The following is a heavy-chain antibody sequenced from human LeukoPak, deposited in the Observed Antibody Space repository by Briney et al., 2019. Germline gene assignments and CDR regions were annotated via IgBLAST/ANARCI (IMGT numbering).Heavy chain of an antibody. J-gene: IGHJ6*03. CDR3: ARGAVSGRFGDYFYYMDV. D-gene: IGHD3-3*01. CDR2: INHRGVA. Sequence: AETLSLICAVYGGSFSGHYWKWTRHPPGKGLQWIGEINHRGVAKYNPSLKSRVSTSADTSTNQFFLTVNSVTAADTALYFCARGAVSGRFGDYFYYMDVWGKGTTVTVSS. CDR1: GGSFSGHY. V-gene: IGHV4-34*01.